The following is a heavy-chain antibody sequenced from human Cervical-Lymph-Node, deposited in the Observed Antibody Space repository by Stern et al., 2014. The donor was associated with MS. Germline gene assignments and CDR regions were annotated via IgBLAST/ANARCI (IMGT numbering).Heavy chain of an antibody. CDR2: IYPGDSDT. D-gene: IGHD2-21*02. CDR3: ATSRGDDWFGLQY. J-gene: IGHJ4*02. V-gene: IGHV5-51*01. Sequence: VQLVESGAEVKQPGESLKISCKGSGYSFSGLWIGWGRQMPGKGLECMGIIYPGDSDTRYSPSFRGQVTISADKSISTAYLQWSSLKASDSAMYYCATSRGDDWFGLQYWGQGTLVTVS. CDR1: GYSFSGLW.